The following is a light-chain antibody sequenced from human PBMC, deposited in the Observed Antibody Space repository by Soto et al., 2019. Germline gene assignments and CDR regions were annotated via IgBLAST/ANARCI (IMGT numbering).Light chain of an antibody. Sequence: EIVLTQSPGTLSLSPGERATLSCRASQTVRSSYLAWYQQKPGPAPRLLIYGASSRATGIPDRFSGSGSGTDFTLIINRLEPEDFALYYCQQYGGSPATFGPGTKVDIK. J-gene: IGKJ3*01. V-gene: IGKV3-20*01. CDR1: QTVRSSY. CDR3: QQYGGSPAT. CDR2: GAS.